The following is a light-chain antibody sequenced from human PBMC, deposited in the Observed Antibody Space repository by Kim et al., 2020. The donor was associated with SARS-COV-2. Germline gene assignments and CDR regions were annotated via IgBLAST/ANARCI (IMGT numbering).Light chain of an antibody. V-gene: IGLV3-1*01. CDR2: QDS. CDR3: QAWDSSTVV. Sequence: SVSPGQTASITCSGDKLGYKYVCWYQQKPGQSPVVVIYQDSKRPSGIPERFSGSNSGNTATLTISGTQAMDEADYYCQAWDSSTVVFGGGTQLTVL. J-gene: IGLJ2*01. CDR1: KLGYKY.